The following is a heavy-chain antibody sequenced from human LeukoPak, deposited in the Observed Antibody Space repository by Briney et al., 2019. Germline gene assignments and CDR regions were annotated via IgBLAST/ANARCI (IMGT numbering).Heavy chain of an antibody. CDR2: IYYSGST. D-gene: IGHD2-21*02. J-gene: IGHJ4*02. CDR3: ARREYCGGDCSPVDY. V-gene: IGHV4-39*07. CDR1: GGSISSSSYY. Sequence: SETLSLTCTVSGGSISSSSYYWGWIRQPPGKGLEWIGSIYYSGSTYYNPSLKSRVTISVDTSKNQFSLKLSSVTAADTAVYYCARREYCGGDCSPVDYWGQGTLVTVSS.